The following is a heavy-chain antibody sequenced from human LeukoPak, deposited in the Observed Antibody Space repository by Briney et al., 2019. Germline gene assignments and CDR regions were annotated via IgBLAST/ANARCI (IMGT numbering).Heavy chain of an antibody. Sequence: GGSLRLSCAASGFTFSSYAMSWVRQAPGKGLEWVSAISGSGGSTYYADSVKGRFTISRDNAKNSLYLQMNSLRAEDTAVYYCASHVDTAMTFDYWGQGTLVTVSS. V-gene: IGHV3-23*01. D-gene: IGHD5-18*01. CDR1: GFTFSSYA. CDR2: ISGSGGST. J-gene: IGHJ4*02. CDR3: ASHVDTAMTFDY.